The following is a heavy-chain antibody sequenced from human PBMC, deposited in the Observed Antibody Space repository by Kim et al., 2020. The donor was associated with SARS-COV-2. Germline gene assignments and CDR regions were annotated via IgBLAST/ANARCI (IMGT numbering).Heavy chain of an antibody. CDR3: ARGGLGFYDSSGYYLGD. J-gene: IGHJ4*02. D-gene: IGHD3-22*01. CDR1: GGTFSSYA. V-gene: IGHV1-69*04. CDR2: IIPILGIA. Sequence: SVKVSCKASGGTFSSYAISWVRQAPGQGLEWMGRIIPILGIANYAQKFQGRVTITADKSTSTAYMELSSLRSEDTAVYYCARGGLGFYDSSGYYLGDWGQGTLVTVSS.